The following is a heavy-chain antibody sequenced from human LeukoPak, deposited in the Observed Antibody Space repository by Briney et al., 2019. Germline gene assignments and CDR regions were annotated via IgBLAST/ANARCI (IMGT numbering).Heavy chain of an antibody. J-gene: IGHJ4*02. D-gene: IGHD2-15*01. V-gene: IGHV3-30*04. CDR1: GFTSISYA. Sequence: GGSLRLSCAASGFTSISYAFHGVGQAPGKGLDWLAVISYVGSINFYAASVKGRFTISRDNSKSTLYLQMNSLRIDDTALYFCARDRRYCSGGSCYFDYFFDYWGQGTLVTVSS. CDR2: ISYVGSIN. CDR3: ARDRRYCSGGSCYFDYFFDY.